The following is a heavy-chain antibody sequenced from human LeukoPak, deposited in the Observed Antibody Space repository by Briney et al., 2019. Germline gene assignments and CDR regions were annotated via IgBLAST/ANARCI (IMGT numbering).Heavy chain of an antibody. CDR2: INPNSGGT. CDR1: GYTFTGYY. J-gene: IGHJ5*02. D-gene: IGHD6-13*01. V-gene: IGHV1-2*02. Sequence: ASVKVSCKASGYTFTGYYMHWVRQAPGQGLEWMGWINPNSGGTNYAQKFQGRVTMTRDTSISKGYMELSRLRSDDTAVYYCARPLRSSWYEVDNWFDHWGQGTLVTVSS. CDR3: ARPLRSSWYEVDNWFDH.